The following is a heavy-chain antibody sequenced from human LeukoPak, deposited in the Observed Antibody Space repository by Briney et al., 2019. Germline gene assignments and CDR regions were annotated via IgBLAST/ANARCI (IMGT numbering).Heavy chain of an antibody. CDR2: INPNSGGT. CDR1: GYTFTGYY. Sequence: GASVKVSCKASGYTFTGYYMHWVRQAPGQGLEWMGWINPNSGGTNYAQKFQGRVTMTRDTSISTAYMELSRLRSDDTAVYYCARGPVVLTLWTTDWFDPWGQGTLVTVSS. D-gene: IGHD3/OR15-3a*01. J-gene: IGHJ5*02. CDR3: ARGPVVLTLWTTDWFDP. V-gene: IGHV1-2*02.